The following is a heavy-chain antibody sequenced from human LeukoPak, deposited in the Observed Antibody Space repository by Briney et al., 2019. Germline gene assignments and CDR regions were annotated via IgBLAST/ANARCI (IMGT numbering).Heavy chain of an antibody. CDR3: ARDPGYYGSGTRGAFDI. D-gene: IGHD3-10*01. Sequence: SETLSLTCTVSGGSISSDRYSWSWIRQPAGKGLEWIGRIYTSGSTKYNPSLKSRVTMSVDTSNNQFSLKLTSVTAADTAVYYCARDPGYYGSGTRGAFDIWGHGTMVTVSS. CDR1: GGSISSDRYS. J-gene: IGHJ3*02. CDR2: IYTSGST. V-gene: IGHV4-61*02.